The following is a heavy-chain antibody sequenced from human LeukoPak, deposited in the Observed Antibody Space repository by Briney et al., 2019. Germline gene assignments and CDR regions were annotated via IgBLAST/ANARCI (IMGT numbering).Heavy chain of an antibody. CDR3: ARGYNSGWYYFDY. V-gene: IGHV1-8*01. Sequence: GASVKVSCKASGYTFTSCDINWVRQATGQGLEWMGWMNPNSGNTGYAQKFQGRVTMTRNSSISTAYMELSSLRSEDTAVYYCARGYNSGWYYFDYWGQGTLVTVSS. J-gene: IGHJ4*02. CDR2: MNPNSGNT. D-gene: IGHD6-19*01. CDR1: GYTFTSCD.